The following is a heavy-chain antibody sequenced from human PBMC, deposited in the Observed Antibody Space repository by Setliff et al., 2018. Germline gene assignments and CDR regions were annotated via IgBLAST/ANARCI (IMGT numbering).Heavy chain of an antibody. D-gene: IGHD3-22*01. CDR1: GYTFTNYG. V-gene: IGHV1-18*01. Sequence: ASVKVSCKTSGYTFTNYGITWVRQAPGQGLEWMGWINNYSFKTNYPQKFLGRVTVTTDTSTGTAYMELGSLTSGDTAIYYCARINFYVSSGYYYAPDYWGPGTLVT. J-gene: IGHJ4*02. CDR2: INNYSFKT. CDR3: ARINFYVSSGYYYAPDY.